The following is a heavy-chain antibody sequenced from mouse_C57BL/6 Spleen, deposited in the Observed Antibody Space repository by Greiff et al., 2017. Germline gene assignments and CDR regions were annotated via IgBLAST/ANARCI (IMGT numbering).Heavy chain of an antibody. V-gene: IGHV1-18*01. J-gene: IGHJ3*01. D-gene: IGHD1-1*01. CDR2: INPNNGGT. Sequence: EVQLQQSGPELVKPGASVKIPCKASGYTFTDYNMDWVKQSHGKSLEWIGDINPNNGGTIYNQKFKGKATLTVDKSSSTAYMELRSLTSEDTAVYYCARGEDYYYGSSYTFAYWGQGTLVTVSA. CDR3: ARGEDYYYGSSYTFAY. CDR1: GYTFTDYN.